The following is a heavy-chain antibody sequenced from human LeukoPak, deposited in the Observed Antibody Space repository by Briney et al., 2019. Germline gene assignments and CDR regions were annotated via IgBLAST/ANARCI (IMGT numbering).Heavy chain of an antibody. Sequence: GGSLRLSCAASGFTVSSNYMSWVRQAPGKGLEWVSSISSSSSYIYYADSVKGRFTISRDNAKNSLYLQMNSLRAEDTAVYYCARDIVVTSSPPNWFDPWGQGTLVTVSS. CDR3: ARDIVVTSSPPNWFDP. J-gene: IGHJ5*02. CDR2: ISSSSSYI. CDR1: GFTVSSNY. V-gene: IGHV3-21*01. D-gene: IGHD2-2*01.